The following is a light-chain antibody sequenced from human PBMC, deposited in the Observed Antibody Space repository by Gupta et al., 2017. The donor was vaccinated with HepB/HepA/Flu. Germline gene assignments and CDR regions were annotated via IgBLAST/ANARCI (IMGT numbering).Light chain of an antibody. V-gene: IGKV4-1*01. CDR3: QQYFTTSLT. J-gene: IGKJ4*01. CDR1: QSVLYSPNNKTY. Sequence: IVLTQSPDSLTASLGERATVNCRSSQSVLYSPNNKTYLAWYQQKPGQPPKLLIYWASTRESGVPDRFSGSGSGTEFTLTISSLQAEDVAVYYFQQYFTTSLTFGGGTKVEIK. CDR2: WAS.